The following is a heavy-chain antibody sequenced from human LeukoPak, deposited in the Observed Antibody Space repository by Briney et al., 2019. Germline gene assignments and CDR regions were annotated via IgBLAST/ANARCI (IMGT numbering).Heavy chain of an antibody. CDR3: TRDQTPYY. CDR2: IRSKIYGGTP. J-gene: IGHJ4*02. CDR1: GLTFGDYA. Sequence: GGSLRRSCTASGLTFGDYAMTWVRQAPGKGLEWVGFIRSKIYGGTPEYAASVKGRFTISRDDSKGIAYLQMNSLKTEDTAVYYCTRDQTPYYWGQGTLVTVSS. V-gene: IGHV3-49*04.